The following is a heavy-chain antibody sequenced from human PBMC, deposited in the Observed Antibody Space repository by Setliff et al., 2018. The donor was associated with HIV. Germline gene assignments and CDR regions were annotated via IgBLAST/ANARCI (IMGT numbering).Heavy chain of an antibody. V-gene: IGHV3-23*01. J-gene: IGHJ4*02. CDR3: AKTQTVITVYGPFDS. D-gene: IGHD4-4*01. CDR2: ISGSGDIT. CDR1: GFTFSNYA. Sequence: GGSLRLSCAASGFTFSNYAMSWVRQAPWKGLEWVSVISGSGDITYYRESVKGRFTVSRDNSNNTVYLQMNSLRAEDTAMYYCAKTQTVITVYGPFDSWGQGTPVTVSS.